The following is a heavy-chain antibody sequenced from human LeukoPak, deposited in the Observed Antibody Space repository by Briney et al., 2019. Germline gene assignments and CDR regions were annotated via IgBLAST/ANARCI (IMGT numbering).Heavy chain of an antibody. V-gene: IGHV4-39*01. CDR2: IYYSGST. D-gene: IGHD6-6*01. Sequence: PSETLSLTCTVSGGSISSSSYYWGWIRQPPGKGLEWIGSIYYSGSTYYNPSLKSRVTISVDTSKNQFSLKLSSVTAADTAVYYCARGLGVKLAAHQYNWFDPWGQGTLVTVSS. CDR3: ARGLGVKLAAHQYNWFDP. CDR1: GGSISSSSYY. J-gene: IGHJ5*02.